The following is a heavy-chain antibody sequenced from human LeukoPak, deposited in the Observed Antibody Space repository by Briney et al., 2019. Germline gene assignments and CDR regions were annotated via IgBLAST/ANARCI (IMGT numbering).Heavy chain of an antibody. V-gene: IGHV4-61*02. Sequence: SETLSLTCTVSGGSISSGSYYWSWIRQPAGKGLEWIGRIYTSGSTNYNPSLKSRVTISVDTSKNQFSLKLSSVTAADTAVYNCCGSGSYFYYYYMDVWGKGTTVTVSS. CDR3: CGSGSYFYYYYMDV. CDR2: IYTSGST. J-gene: IGHJ6*03. CDR1: GGSISSGSYY. D-gene: IGHD3-10*01.